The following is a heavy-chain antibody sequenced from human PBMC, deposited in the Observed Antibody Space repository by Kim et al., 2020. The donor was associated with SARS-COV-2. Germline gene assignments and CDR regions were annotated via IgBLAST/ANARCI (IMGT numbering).Heavy chain of an antibody. J-gene: IGHJ4*02. CDR2: YAT. V-gene: IGHV3-73*01. CDR3: TKAVAGEDY. D-gene: IGHD6-19*01. Sequence: YATASAESVKGRFTISRDDSKNTAYLQMNSLKTEDTAVYYCTKAVAGEDYWGQGTLVTVSS.